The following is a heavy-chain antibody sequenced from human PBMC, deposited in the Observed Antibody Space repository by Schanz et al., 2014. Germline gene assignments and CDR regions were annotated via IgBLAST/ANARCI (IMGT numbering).Heavy chain of an antibody. V-gene: IGHV1-18*01. J-gene: IGHJ6*03. CDR1: GYSFTKYG. Sequence: QVQLVQSGSEVKKPGDSVKVSCETSGYSFTKYGINWVRQAPGQGLEWMGWISPYNGHTEYGKKFQGRFTMTRHTSISTAYMELSSLRSEDTAVYYCARAPVTVGPYHYYMDVWGKGTTVTVSS. D-gene: IGHD4-17*01. CDR3: ARAPVTVGPYHYYMDV. CDR2: ISPYNGHT.